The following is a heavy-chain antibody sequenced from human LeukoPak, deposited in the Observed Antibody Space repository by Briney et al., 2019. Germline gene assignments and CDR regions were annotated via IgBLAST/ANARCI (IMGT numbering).Heavy chain of an antibody. D-gene: IGHD5-12*01. CDR3: ARGQGGYSGYDMSGFAFDI. CDR2: IIPIFGTA. Sequence: ASVKVSCKASGGTFSSYAISWVRQAPGQGLEWMGGIIPIFGTANYAQKFQGRVTITADKSTSTAYMELSSLRSEDTAVYYCARGQGGYSGYDMSGFAFDIWGQGTMVTVSS. V-gene: IGHV1-69*06. CDR1: GGTFSSYA. J-gene: IGHJ3*02.